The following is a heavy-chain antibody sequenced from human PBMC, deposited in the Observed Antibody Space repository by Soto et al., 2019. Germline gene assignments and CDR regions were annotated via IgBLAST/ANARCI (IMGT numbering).Heavy chain of an antibody. D-gene: IGHD6-6*01. Sequence: SVKVSCKASGGTFSSYAISWVRQAPGQGLEWMGGIIPIFGTANYAQKFQGRVTITADESTSTAYMELSSLRSEDTAVYYCARVYYSSSFYYYYGMDVWGQGTTVTVSS. CDR2: IIPIFGTA. CDR3: ARVYYSSSFYYYYGMDV. J-gene: IGHJ6*02. V-gene: IGHV1-69*13. CDR1: GGTFSSYA.